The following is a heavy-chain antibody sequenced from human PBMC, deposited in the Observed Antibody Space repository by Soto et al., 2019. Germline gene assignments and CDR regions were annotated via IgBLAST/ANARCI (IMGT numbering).Heavy chain of an antibody. V-gene: IGHV3-11*01. D-gene: IGHD2-15*01. CDR2: ISSSGSTI. J-gene: IGHJ6*03. Sequence: GGSLRLSCAASGFTFSDYYMSWIRQAPGKGLEWVSYISSSGSTIYYADSVKGRFTISRDNAKNSLYLQMNSLRAEDTAVYYCARSSGYCSGGSCLMYYYYYMDVWGKGTTVTVSS. CDR3: ARSSGYCSGGSCLMYYYYYMDV. CDR1: GFTFSDYY.